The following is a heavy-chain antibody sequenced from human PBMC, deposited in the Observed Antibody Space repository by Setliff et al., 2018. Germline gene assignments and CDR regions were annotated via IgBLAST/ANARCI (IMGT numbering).Heavy chain of an antibody. CDR1: DGSSSSHY. Sequence: SETLSLTCTVSDGSSSSHYWSWIRQPPGKGLEWIGSIDHSGSTYYNPSLKSRVTISVDTSKNEFSLKVSSVTAADTAVYYCARDEGSSWGQGTPVTVSS. V-gene: IGHV4-39*07. J-gene: IGHJ5*02. D-gene: IGHD1-26*01. CDR2: IDHSGST. CDR3: ARDEGSS.